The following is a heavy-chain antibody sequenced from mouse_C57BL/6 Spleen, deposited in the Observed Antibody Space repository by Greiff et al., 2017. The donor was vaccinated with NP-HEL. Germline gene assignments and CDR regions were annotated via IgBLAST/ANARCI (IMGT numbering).Heavy chain of an antibody. CDR3: ARFYCYYAMDY. V-gene: IGHV14-2*01. Sequence: EVQLQQSGAELVKPGASVKLSCTASGFNIKDYYMHWVKQRTEQGLEWIGRIDPEDGETKYDPKFQGKATITADTSSTTAYLQPSSLTSEDTAVYYGARFYCYYAMDYWGQGTSVTVSS. J-gene: IGHJ4*01. CDR2: IDPEDGET. CDR1: GFNIKDYY. D-gene: IGHD2-1*01.